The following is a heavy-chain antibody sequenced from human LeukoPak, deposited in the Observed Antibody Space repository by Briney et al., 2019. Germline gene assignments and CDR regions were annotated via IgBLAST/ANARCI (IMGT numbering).Heavy chain of an antibody. CDR2: IYYSGST. V-gene: IGHV4-39*01. J-gene: IGHJ6*02. CDR1: GVSISSSSYY. Sequence: SETLSLTCTVSGVSISSSSYYWGWIRQPPGKGLEWIGSIYYSGSTYYNPSLKSRVTISVDTSKNQFSLKLSSVTAADTAVYYCARHARGSGYYARMDVWGQGTTVTVSS. D-gene: IGHD3-22*01. CDR3: ARHARGSGYYARMDV.